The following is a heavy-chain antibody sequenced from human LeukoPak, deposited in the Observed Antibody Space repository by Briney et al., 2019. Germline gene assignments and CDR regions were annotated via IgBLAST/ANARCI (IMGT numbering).Heavy chain of an antibody. D-gene: IGHD3-9*01. J-gene: IGHJ4*02. V-gene: IGHV3-15*01. CDR3: AKGSRESVLGYFDWHRGHDY. Sequence: GGSLRLSCAASGFTFSNAWMSWVRQAPGKGLEWVGRIKSKTDGGTTDYAAPVKGRFTISRDDSKNTLYLQMNSLKTEDTAVYYCAKGSRESVLGYFDWHRGHDYWGQGTLVTVSS. CDR1: GFTFSNAW. CDR2: IKSKTDGGTT.